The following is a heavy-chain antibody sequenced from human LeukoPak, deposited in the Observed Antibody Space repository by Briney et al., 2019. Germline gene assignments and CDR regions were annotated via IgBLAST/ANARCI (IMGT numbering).Heavy chain of an antibody. D-gene: IGHD6-19*01. J-gene: IGHJ4*02. CDR1: GFTFSSFA. Sequence: GRSLRLSCAASGFTFSSFAMHWVRQAPGKRLEWVAMISYDGSNKYYADSVKGRFPISRDNSKNTVYLQMNGLRAEDTAVYYCAKGFSSGWPPLLDYWGQGTLVTVSS. CDR2: ISYDGSNK. CDR3: AKGFSSGWPPLLDY. V-gene: IGHV3-30*04.